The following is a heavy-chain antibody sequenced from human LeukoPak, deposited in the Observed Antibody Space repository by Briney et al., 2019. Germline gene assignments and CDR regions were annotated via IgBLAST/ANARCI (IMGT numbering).Heavy chain of an antibody. J-gene: IGHJ3*02. CDR2: ISSSSTII. D-gene: IGHD3-16*01. Sequence: PGGSLILSCAASGFTFSSYELYWVRQAPGKGLEWISYISSSSTIIKYADSVRGRFTISRDDARESLYRQMSSLRADDTAIYYCGASRQYVGAFDIWGQGTLVTVSS. CDR3: GASRQYVGAFDI. CDR1: GFTFSSYE. V-gene: IGHV3-48*03.